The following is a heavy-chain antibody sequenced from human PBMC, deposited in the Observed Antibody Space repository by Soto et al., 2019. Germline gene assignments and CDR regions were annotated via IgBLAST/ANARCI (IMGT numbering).Heavy chain of an antibody. CDR1: GGTFSSYA. J-gene: IGHJ4*02. Sequence: QVQLVQSGAEVKKPGSSVKVSCKASGGTFSSYAISWVRQAPGQGLEWMGGIIPIFGTANSAQKFQGRVTITADESTSTAYMELSSLGSEDAAVYYCARDPWRTLYSSSSGFDYWGRGTLVTVSS. CDR2: IIPIFGTA. D-gene: IGHD6-6*01. CDR3: ARDPWRTLYSSSSGFDY. V-gene: IGHV1-69*01.